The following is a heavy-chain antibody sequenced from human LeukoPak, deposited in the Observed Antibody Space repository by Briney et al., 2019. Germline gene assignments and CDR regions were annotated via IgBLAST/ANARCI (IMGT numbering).Heavy chain of an antibody. CDR2: IKQDGSEK. V-gene: IGHV3-7*03. CDR1: GFTFSSYW. J-gene: IGHJ5*02. Sequence: GGSLRLSCAASGFTFSSYWMSWVRQAPGKGLEWVANIKQDGSEKYYVDSVKGRFTISRDNAKNSLYLQMNSLRAEDTAVYYCARDKDGYRDGYNYDLNWFDPWGQGTLVTVSS. CDR3: ARDKDGYRDGYNYDLNWFDP. D-gene: IGHD5-24*01.